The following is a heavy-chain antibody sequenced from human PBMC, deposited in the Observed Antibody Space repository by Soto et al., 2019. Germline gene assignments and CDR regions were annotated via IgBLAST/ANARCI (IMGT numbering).Heavy chain of an antibody. Sequence: GGPLSPSCAPSGFTFSNYEMTWVRQTPGKGLEWVSYISYTGSTIYYADSVRGRFTISRDNSKNSLYLQMNSLRAEDTAVYYCARGLRIYYDRSGLHYWGQGTLVTVSS. CDR2: ISYTGSTI. V-gene: IGHV3-48*03. CDR3: ARGLRIYYDRSGLHY. D-gene: IGHD3-22*01. CDR1: GFTFSNYE. J-gene: IGHJ4*02.